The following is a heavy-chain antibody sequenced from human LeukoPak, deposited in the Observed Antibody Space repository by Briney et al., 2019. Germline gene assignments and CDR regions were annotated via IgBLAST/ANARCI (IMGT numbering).Heavy chain of an antibody. CDR3: ARDTYYYDSSGYNY. J-gene: IGHJ4*02. V-gene: IGHV3-21*01. CDR1: GFTFSSYS. CDR2: ISSSSSYI. Sequence: GGSLRLSCAASGFTFSSYSMNWVRQAPGKGLEWVSSISSSSSYIYYADSVKGRFTISRDNAKNSLYLQMNSLRAEDTAVYYCARDTYYYDSSGYNYWGQGNLVTGSS. D-gene: IGHD3-22*01.